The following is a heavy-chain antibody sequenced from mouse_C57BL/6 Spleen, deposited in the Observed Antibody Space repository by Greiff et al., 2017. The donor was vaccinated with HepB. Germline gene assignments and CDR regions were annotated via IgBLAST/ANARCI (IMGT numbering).Heavy chain of an antibody. D-gene: IGHD1-1*01. CDR2: ISSGGSYT. CDR3: ARQKGTTVVATDAMDY. Sequence: EVQGVESGGDLVKPGGSLKLSCTASGFTFSSYGMSWVRQTPDKRLEWVATISSGGSYTYYPDSVKGRFTISSDNAKNTLYLQMSSLKSEDTAMYYCARQKGTTVVATDAMDYWGQGASVTVSS. CDR1: GFTFSSYG. J-gene: IGHJ4*01. V-gene: IGHV5-6*01.